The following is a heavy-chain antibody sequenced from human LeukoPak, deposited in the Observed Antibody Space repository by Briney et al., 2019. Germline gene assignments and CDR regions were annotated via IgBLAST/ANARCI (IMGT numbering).Heavy chain of an antibody. D-gene: IGHD3-3*01. Sequence: GGSLRLSCAASGFTFSSYCMSWVRQAPGKGLEWVANIKQDGSDKHYVESVKGRFTICRDNAKNSLYLQMNSLRAEDTAVYYCARELKDFWSAQHTWFDPRGPGTLVTVS. J-gene: IGHJ5*02. CDR3: ARELKDFWSAQHTWFDP. CDR2: IKQDGSDK. CDR1: GFTFSSYC. V-gene: IGHV3-7*03.